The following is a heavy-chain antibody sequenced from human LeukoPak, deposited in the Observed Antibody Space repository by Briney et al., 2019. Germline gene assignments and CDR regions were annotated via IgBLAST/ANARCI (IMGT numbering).Heavy chain of an antibody. Sequence: SETLSLTCAVYGGSFSGYYWSWIRQPPGKGLEWIGYIYYSGSTYYNPSLKSRVTISVDTSKNQFSLKLSSVTAADTAVYYCARVDYGDSTSAFDIWGQGTMVTVSS. CDR2: IYYSGST. CDR1: GGSFSGYY. V-gene: IGHV4-34*01. J-gene: IGHJ3*02. CDR3: ARVDYGDSTSAFDI. D-gene: IGHD4-17*01.